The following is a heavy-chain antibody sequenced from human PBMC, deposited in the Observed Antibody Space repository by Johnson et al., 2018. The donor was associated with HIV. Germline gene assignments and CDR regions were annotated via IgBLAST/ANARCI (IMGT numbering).Heavy chain of an antibody. CDR1: GFTFSSYW. V-gene: IGHV3-74*02. CDR2: INSDGSST. D-gene: IGHD3-10*01. J-gene: IGHJ3*02. Sequence: VQLVESGGGVVQPGRSLRLSCAVSGFTFSSYWMHWVRQAPGKGLVWVSRINSDGSSTSYADSVKGRFTISRDNAKNTLYLQMNSLRAEDTAVYYCAVYYYGSGSRNDAFDIWGQGTMVTVSS. CDR3: AVYYYGSGSRNDAFDI.